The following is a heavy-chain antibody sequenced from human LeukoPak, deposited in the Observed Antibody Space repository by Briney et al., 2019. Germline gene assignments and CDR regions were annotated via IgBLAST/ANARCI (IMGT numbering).Heavy chain of an antibody. Sequence: PGGSLRLSCAASGFTFSSYAMHWVRQAPGKGLEWVAVISYDGSNKYYADSVKGRFTISRDNAKNSLYLQMNSLRAEDTALYYCARSKSVPYYDYVWGSSRILDYWGQGTLVTVSS. CDR3: ARSKSVPYYDYVWGSSRILDY. CDR2: ISYDGSNK. J-gene: IGHJ4*02. D-gene: IGHD3-16*02. CDR1: GFTFSSYA. V-gene: IGHV3-30*04.